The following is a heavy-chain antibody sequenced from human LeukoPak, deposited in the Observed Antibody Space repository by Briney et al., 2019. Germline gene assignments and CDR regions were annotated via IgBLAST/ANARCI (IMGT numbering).Heavy chain of an antibody. D-gene: IGHD3-9*01. J-gene: IGHJ3*02. V-gene: IGHV3-30*03. CDR1: GFTFSGYG. CDR3: ARQARALRYFDWLLWGGAFDI. Sequence: PGRSLRLSCAASGFTFSGYGMHWVCQAPGKGLEWVAVISYDGSNKYYADSVKGRFTISRDDSKNTLYLQMNSLRAEDTAVYYCARQARALRYFDWLLWGGAFDIWGQGTMVTVSS. CDR2: ISYDGSNK.